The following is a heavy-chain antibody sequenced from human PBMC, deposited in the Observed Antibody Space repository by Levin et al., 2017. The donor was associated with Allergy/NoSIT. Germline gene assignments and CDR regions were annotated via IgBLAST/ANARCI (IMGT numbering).Heavy chain of an antibody. CDR3: ARADNWNDLAYFDY. J-gene: IGHJ4*02. CDR2: INPNSGGT. D-gene: IGHD1-1*01. CDR1: GYTFTGYY. V-gene: IGHV1-2*02. Sequence: GASVKVSCKASGYTFTGYYMHWVRQAPGQGLEWMGWINPNSGGTNYAQKFQGRVTMTRDTSISTAYMELSRLRSDDTAVYYCARADNWNDLAYFDYWGQGTLVTVSS.